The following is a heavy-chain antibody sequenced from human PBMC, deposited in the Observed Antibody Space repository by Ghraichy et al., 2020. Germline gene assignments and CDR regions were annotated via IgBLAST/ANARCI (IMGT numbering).Heavy chain of an antibody. Sequence: SETLSLTCTVSGGSISSYYWSWIRQPPGKGLEWIGYIYYSGSTNYNPSLKSRVTISVDTSKNQFSLKLSSVTAADTAVYYCASFPITMIEENWFDPWGQGTLVTVSS. CDR2: IYYSGST. V-gene: IGHV4-59*08. D-gene: IGHD3-22*01. J-gene: IGHJ5*02. CDR1: GGSISSYY. CDR3: ASFPITMIEENWFDP.